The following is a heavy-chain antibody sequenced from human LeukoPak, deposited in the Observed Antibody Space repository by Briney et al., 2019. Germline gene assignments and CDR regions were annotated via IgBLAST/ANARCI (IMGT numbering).Heavy chain of an antibody. CDR2: IYSGGDT. CDR3: ARDSGVYGGYAADY. Sequence: GGSLRLSCAASGFNITNNYMRWVRQAPGKGLEWVSVIYSGGDTDYADSVRGRFTISRDNSKNTVYLQMISLRVEDTALYYCARDSGVYGGYAADYWGQGTLVTVSS. D-gene: IGHD5-12*01. CDR1: GFNITNNY. V-gene: IGHV3-53*01. J-gene: IGHJ4*02.